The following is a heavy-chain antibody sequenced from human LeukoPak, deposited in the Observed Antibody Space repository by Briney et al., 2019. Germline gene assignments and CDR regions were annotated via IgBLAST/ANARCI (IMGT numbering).Heavy chain of an antibody. D-gene: IGHD6-13*01. Sequence: GGSLRLSCAASGFTFSSYAMHWVRQAPGKGLEGVAVISYDGSNTYYADSVKGQFTISRDNSKNTLYLQMNSLRAEDTAVYYCARAPQQLAPDFDYWGQGTLVTVSS. J-gene: IGHJ4*02. CDR2: ISYDGSNT. CDR3: ARAPQQLAPDFDY. V-gene: IGHV3-30*04. CDR1: GFTFSSYA.